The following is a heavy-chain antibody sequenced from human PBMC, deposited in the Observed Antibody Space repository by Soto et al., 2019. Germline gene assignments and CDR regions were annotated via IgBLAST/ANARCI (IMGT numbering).Heavy chain of an antibody. J-gene: IGHJ6*02. Sequence: SETLSLTCTVSGGSISSGDYYWSWIRQPPGKGLEWIGYIYYSGSTYYNPSLKSRVTISVDTSKNQFSLKLSSVTAADTAVYYCAREIGPAYGSGSCYNDGMDGWGQGTTVTVAS. D-gene: IGHD2-15*01. CDR3: AREIGPAYGSGSCYNDGMDG. CDR1: GGSISSGDYY. V-gene: IGHV4-30-4*01. CDR2: IYYSGST.